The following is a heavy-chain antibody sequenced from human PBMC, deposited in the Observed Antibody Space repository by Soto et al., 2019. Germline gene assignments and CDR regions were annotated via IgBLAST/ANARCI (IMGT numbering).Heavy chain of an antibody. V-gene: IGHV5-51*01. D-gene: IGHD3-10*01. CDR2: SYPGDSDT. CDR1: GYTITRYW. J-gene: IGHJ6*02. Sequence: PGEFLKISCRGSGYTITRYWIGRVRLRPGKGLEWMGISYPGDSDTGYSPPFQGQVTISAEKSISTAYLQWSSLKASDTDMYCCARHLGFGELFFHGMDVWGQGTTVT. CDR3: ARHLGFGELFFHGMDV.